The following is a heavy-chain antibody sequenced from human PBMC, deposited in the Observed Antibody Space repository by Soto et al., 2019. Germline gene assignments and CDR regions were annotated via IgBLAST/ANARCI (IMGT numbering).Heavy chain of an antibody. J-gene: IGHJ5*02. CDR3: ARGGGSTFTWFDP. CDR2: LYYNRNT. V-gene: IGHV4-39*01. Sequence: QLQLQESGPGLVKPSETLSLTCTVSGGSISSFNYFWGWIRQPPGKGLEWIGSLYYNRNTSYNPSPQSRVTISVDTSKKQCTLTLRSVTAADTAVYYCARGGGSTFTWFDPWGQGTLVTVSP. D-gene: IGHD2-15*01. CDR1: GGSISSFNYF.